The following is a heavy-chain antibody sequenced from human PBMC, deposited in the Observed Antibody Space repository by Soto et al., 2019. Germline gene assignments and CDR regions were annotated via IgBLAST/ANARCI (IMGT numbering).Heavy chain of an antibody. Sequence: EVQLVESGGGFVQPGGSLRLSCAASGFTFNSYSMNWFRQAPGKGLEWVSYISTSTIYYADAVKGRFTISRDNAKNSLYLQMTSLRDEDSAVYYCAREGVYYYYGMDVWCQGTTVTVSS. CDR3: AREGVYYYYGMDV. CDR1: GFTFNSYS. J-gene: IGHJ6*02. V-gene: IGHV3-48*02. CDR2: ISTSTI. D-gene: IGHD3-16*01.